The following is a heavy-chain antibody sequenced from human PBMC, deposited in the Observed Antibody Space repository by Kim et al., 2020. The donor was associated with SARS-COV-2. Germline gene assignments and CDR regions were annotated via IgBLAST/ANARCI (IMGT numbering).Heavy chain of an antibody. CDR2: TYYRSRWYT. V-gene: IGHV6-1*01. CDR1: GDSVSDNSAA. J-gene: IGHJ4*02. Sequence: SQTLSLSCAISGDSVSDNSAAWNWIRQSPSRGLEWLGRTYYRSRWYTDYAVSVKSRITIRPDTSKNQFSLQLNSVTPEDTAVYYCARLSAGVTSRDYWGQGTLGTVSS. CDR3: ARLSAGVTSRDY. D-gene: IGHD3-10*01.